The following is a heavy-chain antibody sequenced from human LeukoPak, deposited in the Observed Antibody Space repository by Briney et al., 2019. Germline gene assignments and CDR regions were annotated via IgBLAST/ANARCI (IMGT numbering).Heavy chain of an antibody. Sequence: GSSVKVSCKASGGTFSSYTISWVRQAPGQGLEWMGRIIPILGIANYEQKFQGRVTITADKSTSTDYMELSSLRSEDTAVYYCARSAYSNYPYNWFDPWGQGTLVTVSS. J-gene: IGHJ5*02. CDR3: ARSAYSNYPYNWFDP. V-gene: IGHV1-69*02. D-gene: IGHD4-11*01. CDR1: GGTFSSYT. CDR2: IIPILGIA.